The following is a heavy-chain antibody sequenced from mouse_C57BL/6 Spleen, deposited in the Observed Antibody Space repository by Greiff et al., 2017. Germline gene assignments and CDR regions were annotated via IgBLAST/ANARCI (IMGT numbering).Heavy chain of an antibody. CDR3: ARPYYSNYFDY. D-gene: IGHD2-5*01. V-gene: IGHV1-42*01. Sequence: VQLQQSGPELVKPGASVKISCKASGYSFTGYYMNWVKQSPEKSLEWIGEINPSTGGTTYNQKFKAKATLTVDKSSSTAYMQLKSLTSEDSAVYYCARPYYSNYFDYWGQGTTLTVSS. CDR2: INPSTGGT. CDR1: GYSFTGYY. J-gene: IGHJ2*01.